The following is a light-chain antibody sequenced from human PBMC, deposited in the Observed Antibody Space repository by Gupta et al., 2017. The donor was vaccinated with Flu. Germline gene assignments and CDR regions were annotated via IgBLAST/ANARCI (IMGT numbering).Light chain of an antibody. Sequence: SSELTQDPAVSVALGQTVRITCHGDSLSNADASWFQQKPGQAPLLVIYAKNVRPSGIPDRFAGSSSGNTASLTIAGVQAEEEADEYDNSRDTIDNHQAVFGGGTKLTVL. V-gene: IGLV3-19*01. J-gene: IGLJ2*01. CDR2: AKN. CDR3: NSRDTIDNHQAV. CDR1: SLSNAD.